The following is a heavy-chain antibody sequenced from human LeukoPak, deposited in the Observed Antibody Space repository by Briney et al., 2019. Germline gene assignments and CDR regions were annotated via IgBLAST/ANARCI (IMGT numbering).Heavy chain of an antibody. CDR1: GGSISSYY. Sequence: SETLSLTCTVSGGSISSYYWSWIRQPPGKGLEWLGYIYYSGSTNYNPSLKSRVTISVDTSKNQFSLKLSPVTAADTAVYYCARGDIVGATYDYWGQGTLVTVSS. CDR3: ARGDIVGATYDY. CDR2: IYYSGST. V-gene: IGHV4-59*01. D-gene: IGHD1-26*01. J-gene: IGHJ4*02.